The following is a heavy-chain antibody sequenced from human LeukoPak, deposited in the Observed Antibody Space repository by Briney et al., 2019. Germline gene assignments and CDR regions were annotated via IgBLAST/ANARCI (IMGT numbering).Heavy chain of an antibody. CDR3: ARVKDPGGYYYYYYMDV. CDR2: IYYSGST. J-gene: IGHJ6*03. D-gene: IGHD3-16*01. V-gene: IGHV4-30-4*07. Sequence: PSETLSLTCAVSGDSISSSYSWSWIRQPPGKGLEWIGYIYYSGSTYYNPSLNSRVTVSLDTSKSQFSLKLSSVTAADTAMYYCARVKDPGGYYYYYYMDVWGKGTTVTVSS. CDR1: GDSISSSYS.